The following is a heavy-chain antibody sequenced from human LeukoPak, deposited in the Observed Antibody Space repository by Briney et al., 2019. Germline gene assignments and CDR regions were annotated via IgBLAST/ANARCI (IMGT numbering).Heavy chain of an antibody. V-gene: IGHV4-4*02. CDR2: IYHSGST. CDR3: ASQDCSGGSCYPALFGY. CDR1: GGSISSSNW. Sequence: SGTLSLTCAVSGGSISSSNWWSWVRQPPGKGLEWIGEIYHSGSTNYNPSLKSRVTISVDKSKNQFSLKLSSVTAADTAVYYCASQDCSGGSCYPALFGYWGQGTLVTVSS. D-gene: IGHD2-15*01. J-gene: IGHJ4*02.